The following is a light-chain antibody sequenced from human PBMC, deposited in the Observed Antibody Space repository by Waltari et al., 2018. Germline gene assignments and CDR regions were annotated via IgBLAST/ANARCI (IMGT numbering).Light chain of an antibody. J-gene: IGKJ4*01. Sequence: EIVLTQSPGTLSSSPGESATLSCRASQSVDTYLAWYQKKPGQAPRLPIYDASTRATGIPARFSGSGSGTDFTLTISSLEPEDFAVYYCQQRSSWFTFGGGTKVEV. CDR1: QSVDTY. CDR2: DAS. V-gene: IGKV3-11*01. CDR3: QQRSSWFT.